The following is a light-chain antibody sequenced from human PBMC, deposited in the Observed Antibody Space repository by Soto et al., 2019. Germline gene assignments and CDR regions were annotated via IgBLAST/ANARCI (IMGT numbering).Light chain of an antibody. CDR2: AAS. CDR3: QQTYRTPLT. V-gene: IGKV1-39*01. Sequence: IQLTQSPSSLSASVGDRVTITCRASQYIGRYLNWYQQKPGKAPKLLIYAASSLHSGVPSRFSGSGSGTDFTLTISSLQPEDFATYSCQQTYRTPLTFGGGTK. CDR1: QYIGRY. J-gene: IGKJ4*01.